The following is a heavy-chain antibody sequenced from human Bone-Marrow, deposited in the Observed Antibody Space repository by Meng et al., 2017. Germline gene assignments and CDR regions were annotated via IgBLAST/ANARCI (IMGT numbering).Heavy chain of an antibody. Sequence: GESLKISCAASGFTFSSYAMSWVRQVPGKGLVWVSRISSGGSTTTYSDSVKGRFTISRDNAKSTLYLQMHTLRGDDTAVYYCAREGASVVSLQYWGQGTLVTVSS. D-gene: IGHD4-23*01. V-gene: IGHV3-74*03. CDR3: AREGASVVSLQY. CDR1: GFTFSSYA. J-gene: IGHJ4*02. CDR2: ISSGGSTT.